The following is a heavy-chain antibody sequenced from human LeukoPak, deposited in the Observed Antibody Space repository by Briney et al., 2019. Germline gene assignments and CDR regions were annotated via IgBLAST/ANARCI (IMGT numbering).Heavy chain of an antibody. Sequence: PSETLSLTCTVSGGSISSYYWSLIRQPPGKGLEWIGYIYYSGSTSYNPSLNSRVTISLDTSKNQFSLNLSSVTAADTAVYYCARRESSGFFDYWGQGTLVTVSS. CDR2: IYYSGST. CDR3: ARRESSGFFDY. V-gene: IGHV4-59*08. CDR1: GGSISSYY. J-gene: IGHJ4*02. D-gene: IGHD6-19*01.